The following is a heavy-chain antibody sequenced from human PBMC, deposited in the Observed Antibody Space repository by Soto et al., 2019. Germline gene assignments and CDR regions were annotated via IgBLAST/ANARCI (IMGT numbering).Heavy chain of an antibody. V-gene: IGHV4-34*01. CDR2: INHSGST. Sequence: PSETLSLTCAVFGGSFSGYYWNWIRQPPGKGLEWIGEINHSGSTNYNPSLKSRVTISVDTSKNQFSLKLSSVTAADTAVYYCARTKSGYVYYYYYGMDVWGQGTTVTVSS. J-gene: IGHJ6*02. D-gene: IGHD5-12*01. CDR3: ARTKSGYVYYYYYGMDV. CDR1: GGSFSGYY.